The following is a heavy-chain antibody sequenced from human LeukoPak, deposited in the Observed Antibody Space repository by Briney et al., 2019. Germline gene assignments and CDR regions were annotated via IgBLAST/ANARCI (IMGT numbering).Heavy chain of an antibody. CDR2: IYTSGST. Sequence: SETLSLTCTVSGGSISSYYWSWIRQPAGKGLEWIGRIYTSGSTNYNPSLKSRVTMSVDTSKNQFSLKLSSATAADTAVYYCARDYDFWSGYPTHKNWFDPWGQGTLVTVSS. CDR1: GGSISSYY. D-gene: IGHD3-3*01. J-gene: IGHJ5*02. CDR3: ARDYDFWSGYPTHKNWFDP. V-gene: IGHV4-4*07.